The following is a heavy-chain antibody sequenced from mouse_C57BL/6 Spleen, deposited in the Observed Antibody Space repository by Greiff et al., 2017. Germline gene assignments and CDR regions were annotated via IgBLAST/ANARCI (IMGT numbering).Heavy chain of an antibody. CDR3: ARHEGPIYYDYDGDAMDY. D-gene: IGHD2-4*01. V-gene: IGHV1-62-2*01. CDR1: GYTFTEYT. CDR2: FYPGSGSI. J-gene: IGHJ4*01. Sequence: VQLQQSGAELVKPGASVKLSCKASGYTFTEYTIHWVKQRSGQGLEWIGWFYPGSGSIKYNEKFKDKATLTADKSSSTVYMELSRLTSEDSAVYFCARHEGPIYYDYDGDAMDYWGQGTSVTVSS.